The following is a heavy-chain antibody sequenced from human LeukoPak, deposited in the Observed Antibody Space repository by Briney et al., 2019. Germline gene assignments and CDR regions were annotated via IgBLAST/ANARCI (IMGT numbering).Heavy chain of an antibody. D-gene: IGHD4-17*01. J-gene: IGHJ3*02. V-gene: IGHV4-59*01. CDR2: IYYSGSA. Sequence: PSETLSLTCTVSGGSLSSYYWSWIRQPPGKGLEWIGYIYYSGSANYNPSLKSRVTISVDTSKNQFSLKLSSVTAADTAVYYCARETPPTDFAFDIWGQGTMVTVSS. CDR3: ARETPPTDFAFDI. CDR1: GGSLSSYY.